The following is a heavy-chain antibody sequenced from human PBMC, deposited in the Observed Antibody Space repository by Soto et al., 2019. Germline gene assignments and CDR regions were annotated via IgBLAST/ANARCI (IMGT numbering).Heavy chain of an antibody. CDR1: GYTFTGYY. CDR2: INPNSGGT. CDR3: ARSCTNGVCYPY. Sequence: ASVKVSCKASGYTFTGYYMHWVRQAPGQGLEWMGWINPNSGGTNYAQKFQGWVTMTRDTSISTAYMELSRLRSDDTAVYYCARSCTNGVCYPYWGQGTLVTVSS. V-gene: IGHV1-2*04. D-gene: IGHD2-8*01. J-gene: IGHJ4*02.